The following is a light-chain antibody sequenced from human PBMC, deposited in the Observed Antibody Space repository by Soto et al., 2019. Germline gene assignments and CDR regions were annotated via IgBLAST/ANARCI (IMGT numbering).Light chain of an antibody. CDR1: QSIRSW. Sequence: DIPMTQSPSTLSASVGDRVTITCRASQSIRSWLAWYQQKPGKAPKLLIYDASSLESVVPSRFSGSGSGTEFTLTISSLQPDDFATYYCQQYNSYSPYTFGQGTKLEIK. CDR2: DAS. J-gene: IGKJ2*01. V-gene: IGKV1-5*01. CDR3: QQYNSYSPYT.